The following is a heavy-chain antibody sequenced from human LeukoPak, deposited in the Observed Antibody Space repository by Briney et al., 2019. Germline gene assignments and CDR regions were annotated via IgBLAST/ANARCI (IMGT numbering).Heavy chain of an antibody. CDR1: GGSISSSSYY. D-gene: IGHD3-16*01. CDR3: ARVYDYVWGSPIDY. Sequence: PSETLSLTCTASGGSISSSSYYWGWIRQPPGKGLEWIGSIYYSGSTYYNPSLKSRVTISVDTSKNQFSLKLSSVTAADTAVYYCARVYDYVWGSPIDYWGQGTLVTVSS. J-gene: IGHJ4*02. V-gene: IGHV4-39*07. CDR2: IYYSGST.